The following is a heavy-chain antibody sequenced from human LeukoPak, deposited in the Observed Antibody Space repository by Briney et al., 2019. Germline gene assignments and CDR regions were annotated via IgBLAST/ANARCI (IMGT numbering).Heavy chain of an antibody. V-gene: IGHV4-31*03. CDR1: GGSISSGGYY. D-gene: IGHD3-3*01. Sequence: SETLSLTCTVSGGSISSGGYYWSWIRQHPGKGLEWIGYIYYSGSTNYNPSLKSRVTISVDTSKNQFSLKLSSVTAADTAVYYCARGSGYYMYYWGQGTLVTVSS. CDR2: IYYSGST. CDR3: ARGSGYYMYY. J-gene: IGHJ4*02.